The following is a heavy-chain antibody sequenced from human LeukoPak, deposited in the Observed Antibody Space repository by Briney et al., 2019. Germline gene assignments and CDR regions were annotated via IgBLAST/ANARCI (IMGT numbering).Heavy chain of an antibody. Sequence: ASVKVSCKASGYTFTSYDINWVRQATGQGLEWMGWMNPNSGNTGYAQKFQGRVTMTRNTSISTAYMELSSLRSEDTAVYYCARGPRVQVPAAIYYYYYGMDAWGQGTTVTVSS. V-gene: IGHV1-8*01. D-gene: IGHD2-2*01. CDR3: ARGPRVQVPAAIYYYYYGMDA. CDR2: MNPNSGNT. CDR1: GYTFTSYD. J-gene: IGHJ6*02.